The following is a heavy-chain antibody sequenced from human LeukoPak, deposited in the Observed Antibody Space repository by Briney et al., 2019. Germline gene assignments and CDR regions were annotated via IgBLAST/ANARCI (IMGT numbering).Heavy chain of an antibody. J-gene: IGHJ4*02. CDR1: GESFSGYY. CDR3: ARGRQLWYDY. CDR2: IIHTGST. D-gene: IGHD5-18*01. V-gene: IGHV4-34*01. Sequence: PSETLSLTCAVYGESFSGYYWTWIRQPPGKGLEWIGEIIHTGSTNYNPSLESRVTISADTFKKQFSLKLSSVTAADTAVYYCARGRQLWYDYWGQGTLVTVSS.